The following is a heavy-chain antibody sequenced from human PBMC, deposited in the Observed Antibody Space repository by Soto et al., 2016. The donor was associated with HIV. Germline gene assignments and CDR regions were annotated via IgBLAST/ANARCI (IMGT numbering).Heavy chain of an antibody. V-gene: IGHV3-53*02. CDR2: IYSGGST. D-gene: IGHD6-13*01. CDR3: ARGPYSSSWYGMDV. Sequence: EVQLVETGGGLIQPGGSLRLSCAASGLTISFNYMSWVRQAPGKGLEWVSVIYSGGSTYYADSVKGRFTISRDNSKNTLYLQMNSLRAEDTAVYYCARGPYSSSWYGMDVWGQGTTVTVSS. CDR1: GLTISFNY. J-gene: IGHJ6*02.